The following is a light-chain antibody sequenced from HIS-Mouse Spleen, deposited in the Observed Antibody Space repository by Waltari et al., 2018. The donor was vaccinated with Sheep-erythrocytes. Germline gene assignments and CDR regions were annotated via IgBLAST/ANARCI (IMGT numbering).Light chain of an antibody. J-gene: IGKJ4*01. Sequence: EIVLTHSPATLSLSPGERAPLSCRASQSVSSYLACYQQKPGQAPRLLSYDASNRATGIRARCSGSGSGTDFTLTISSLEPEDVAVYYCQQRSNWPPLTFGGGTKVEIK. V-gene: IGKV3-11*01. CDR3: QQRSNWPPLT. CDR1: QSVSSY. CDR2: DAS.